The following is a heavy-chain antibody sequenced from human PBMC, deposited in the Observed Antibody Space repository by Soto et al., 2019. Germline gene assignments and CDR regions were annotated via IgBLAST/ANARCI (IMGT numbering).Heavy chain of an antibody. CDR2: IFSNDEK. V-gene: IGHV2-26*04. D-gene: IGHD6-13*01. CDR3: ASTYSTSWYWFDP. J-gene: IGHJ5*02. Sequence: QVTVKESGPVLVKPTETLTLTCTVSGFSLSNAGLGVSWIRQPPGKALEWLAHIFSNDEKSYSTSLKSRLTTSXDXXKRQVVLTMPNMDPVDTATYYCASTYSTSWYWFDPWGQGTLVTVSS. CDR1: GFSLSNAGLG.